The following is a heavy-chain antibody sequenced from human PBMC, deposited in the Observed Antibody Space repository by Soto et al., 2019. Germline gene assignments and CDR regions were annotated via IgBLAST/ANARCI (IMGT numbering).Heavy chain of an antibody. CDR2: INHSGST. Sequence: TSETLSLTCAVYGGSFSGYYWSWIRQPPGKGLEWIGEINHSGSTNYNPSLKSRVTISVDTSKNQFSLKLSSVTAADTAVYYCASPGTTYYYYGMDVWGQGTTVTVSS. CDR3: ASPGTTYYYYGMDV. J-gene: IGHJ6*02. CDR1: GGSFSGYY. V-gene: IGHV4-34*01. D-gene: IGHD1-7*01.